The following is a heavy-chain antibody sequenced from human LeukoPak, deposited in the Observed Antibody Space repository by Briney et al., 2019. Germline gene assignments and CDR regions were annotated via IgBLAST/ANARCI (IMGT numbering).Heavy chain of an antibody. Sequence: GGSLRLSCAASGFTFSSYSMNWARQAPGKGLEWVSSISSSSSYIYYADSVKGRFTISRDNAKNSLYLQMNSLRAEDTAVYYRASGVNYDYYYYYMDIWGKGTTVTVSS. CDR3: ASGVNYDYYYYYMDI. D-gene: IGHD1-7*01. CDR1: GFTFSSYS. J-gene: IGHJ6*03. V-gene: IGHV3-21*01. CDR2: ISSSSSYI.